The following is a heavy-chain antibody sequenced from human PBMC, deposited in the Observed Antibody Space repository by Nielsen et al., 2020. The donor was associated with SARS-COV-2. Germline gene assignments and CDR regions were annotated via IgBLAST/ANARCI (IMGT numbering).Heavy chain of an antibody. CDR3: ARDLGAYSYGPYGMDV. CDR1: GFTFSSYA. V-gene: IGHV3-30-3*01. CDR2: ISYDGSNK. J-gene: IGHJ6*02. D-gene: IGHD5-18*01. Sequence: GGSLRLSCAASGFTFSSYAMHWVRQAPGKGLEWVAVISYDGSNKYYADSVKGRFTISRDNSKNTLYLQMNSLRAEDTAVYYCARDLGAYSYGPYGMDVWGQGTTVTVSS.